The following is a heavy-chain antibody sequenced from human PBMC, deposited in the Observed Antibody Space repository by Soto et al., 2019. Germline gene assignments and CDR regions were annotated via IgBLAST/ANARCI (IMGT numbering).Heavy chain of an antibody. J-gene: IGHJ6*02. CDR3: ARSYYDFWSGYYDGMDV. V-gene: IGHV1-2*04. Sequence: ASVKVSCKASGYTFTGYYMHWVRQAPGQGLEWMGWINPNSGGTNYAQKFQGWVTMTRDTSISTAYMELSRLRSDDTAVYYCARSYYDFWSGYYDGMDVWGQGATVTVSS. D-gene: IGHD3-3*01. CDR1: GYTFTGYY. CDR2: INPNSGGT.